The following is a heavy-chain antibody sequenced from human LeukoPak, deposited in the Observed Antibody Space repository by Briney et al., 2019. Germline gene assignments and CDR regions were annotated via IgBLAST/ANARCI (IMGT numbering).Heavy chain of an antibody. CDR2: ISGGADAT. Sequence: RGSLRPSCAASGFTSSRFAMCWVRQAPGKGLEWVSAISGGADATYYADSVRGSFSVSSDNSKNTLDLQMDSLRAEDTAVYYCAKMIGLELTNYGMDVWGQGTTVTVSS. J-gene: IGHJ6*02. CDR1: GFTSSRFA. CDR3: AKMIGLELTNYGMDV. D-gene: IGHD2-21*01. V-gene: IGHV3-23*01.